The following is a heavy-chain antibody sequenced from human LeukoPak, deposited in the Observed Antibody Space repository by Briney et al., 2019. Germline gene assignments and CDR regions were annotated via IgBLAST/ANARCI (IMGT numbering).Heavy chain of an antibody. CDR1: ESTFSSYA. J-gene: IGHJ4*02. Sequence: GGSLRLSCAASESTFSSYAMSWVRKAPGKGLEWVSAISGSGGSTYYADSAKGRFTTSRDNSKNTLYLQMNSLRAEDTAVYYCAKNPVGFIVPDYWGQGTLVTVSS. D-gene: IGHD2-2*01. V-gene: IGHV3-23*01. CDR2: ISGSGGST. CDR3: AKNPVGFIVPDY.